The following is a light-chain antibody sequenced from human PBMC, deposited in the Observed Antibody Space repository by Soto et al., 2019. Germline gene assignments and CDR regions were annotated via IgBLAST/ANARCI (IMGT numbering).Light chain of an antibody. J-gene: IGLJ1*01. Sequence: QSALTQPASVSGSPGQSITISCTGTSSDVGGYNYVSWYQQHPGKAPKLMIYEVSNRPSGVSNRFSGSKSGNTASLTISGLQAADEADYYCSSYTSSSTPPYVFGTGTKVTVL. CDR2: EVS. V-gene: IGLV2-14*01. CDR3: SSYTSSSTPPYV. CDR1: SSDVGGYNY.